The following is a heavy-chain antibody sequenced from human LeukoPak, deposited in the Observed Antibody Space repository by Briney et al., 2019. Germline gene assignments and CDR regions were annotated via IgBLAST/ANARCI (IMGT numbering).Heavy chain of an antibody. CDR1: GFTFSSYS. CDR2: ISSSSSYI. Sequence: GGSLRLSCAASGFTFSSYSMNWVRQAPGKGLEWVSSISSSSSYIYYADSVKGRITISRDNAKNSLYLQMNSLRAEDTAVYYCARADYGDYGYFQHWGQGTLVTVSS. J-gene: IGHJ1*01. D-gene: IGHD4-17*01. V-gene: IGHV3-21*01. CDR3: ARADYGDYGYFQH.